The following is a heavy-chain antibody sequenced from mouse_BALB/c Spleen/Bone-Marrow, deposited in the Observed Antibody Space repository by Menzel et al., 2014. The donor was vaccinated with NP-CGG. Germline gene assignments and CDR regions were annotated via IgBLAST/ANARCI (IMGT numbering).Heavy chain of an antibody. J-gene: IGHJ3*01. V-gene: IGHV14-3*02. D-gene: IGHD1-1*01. CDR3: SRDYGGTAWFAC. CDR2: IDPANGNT. Sequence: EVQLQQSGAELVKPGASVKLSCTASGFNIKDTHMHWVKQGPEQGLEWIGRIDPANGNTKYDPNFQGKATITADTSSNPAYLQLSSLTSEDTAVYYCSRDYGGTAWFACWGHGTLVTVSA. CDR1: GFNIKDTH.